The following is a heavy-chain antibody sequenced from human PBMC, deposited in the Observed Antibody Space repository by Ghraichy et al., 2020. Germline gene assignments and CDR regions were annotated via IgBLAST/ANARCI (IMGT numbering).Heavy chain of an antibody. J-gene: IGHJ6*02. Sequence: SQTLSLTCSVSGDSIISSSYYWDWIRQPPGKGLEWIGSIYYSGTTYYSPPLKTRVTVSIDTSKNQFSLRLKSVTATDTAVYYCARRAGGYQYFHGLDVWGQGTTGIVSS. CDR2: IYYSGTT. D-gene: IGHD2-15*01. CDR3: ARRAGGYQYFHGLDV. CDR1: GDSIISSSYY. V-gene: IGHV4-39*01.